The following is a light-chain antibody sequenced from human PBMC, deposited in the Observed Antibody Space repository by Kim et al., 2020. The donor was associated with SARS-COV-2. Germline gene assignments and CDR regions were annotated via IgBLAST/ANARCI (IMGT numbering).Light chain of an antibody. CDR1: KVGDKY. V-gene: IGLV3-1*01. CDR2: QDN. CDR3: QAWDSSTAV. Sequence: VAPGQTASITCSGDKVGDKYACWYQQKPGQSPVLVISQDNSRPSGIPERFSGSNSGNTATLTISGTQAMDEADYYCQAWDSSTAVFGGGTQLTVL. J-gene: IGLJ2*01.